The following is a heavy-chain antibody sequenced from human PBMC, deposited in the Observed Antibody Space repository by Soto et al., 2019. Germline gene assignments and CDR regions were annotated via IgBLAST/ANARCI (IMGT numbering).Heavy chain of an antibody. CDR2: ISSSSSTI. D-gene: IGHD3-22*01. J-gene: IGHJ4*02. CDR3: ARDNYYDSSGYKYYFDY. Sequence: GGSLRLSCAASGFTFSSYSMNWVRQAPGKGLEWVSYISSSSSTIYYADSVKGRFTISRDNAKNSLYLQMNSLRAEDTAVYYCARDNYYDSSGYKYYFDYWGQGTLVTVSS. V-gene: IGHV3-48*01. CDR1: GFTFSSYS.